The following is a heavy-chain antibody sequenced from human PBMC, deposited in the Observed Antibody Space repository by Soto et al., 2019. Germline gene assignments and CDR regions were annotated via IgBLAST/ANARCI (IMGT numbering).Heavy chain of an antibody. Sequence: PGGSLRLSCAASRFTFSSYSMSWVRQAPGKGQEWVSAISGSGGSTYYADSVKGRFTISRDNSRNTLYLQMNSLRAEDTAVYYCAKDLTSSWYGLGYYFDYWGQGTLVTVSS. CDR1: RFTFSSYS. CDR3: AKDLTSSWYGLGYYFDY. CDR2: ISGSGGST. V-gene: IGHV3-23*01. J-gene: IGHJ4*02. D-gene: IGHD6-13*01.